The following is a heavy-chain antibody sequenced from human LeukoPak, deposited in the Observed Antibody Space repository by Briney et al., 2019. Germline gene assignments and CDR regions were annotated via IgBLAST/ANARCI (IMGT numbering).Heavy chain of an antibody. CDR2: INSDGSRI. Sequence: GGSLRLSCAASGFTFSRYWMHWVRQAPGKGLGWVSRINSDGSRICYAGSVKGRFTISRDNAKNTLYMQMNSLRAEDTALYYFATLWYGAPGGHAAFDMWGERTMLTVSS. J-gene: IGHJ3*02. D-gene: IGHD3-16*01. CDR1: GFTFSRYW. CDR3: ATLWYGAPGGHAAFDM. V-gene: IGHV3-74*01.